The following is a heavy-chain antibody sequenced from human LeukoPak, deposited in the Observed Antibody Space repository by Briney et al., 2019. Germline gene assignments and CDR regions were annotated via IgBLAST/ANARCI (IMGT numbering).Heavy chain of an antibody. D-gene: IGHD2-2*01. CDR3: ARHAAFAEYQSHLTHFDY. V-gene: IGHV4-4*07. Sequence: SETLSLTCTVSGGSISSYYWSWIRQPAGKGLEWIGRIYTSGSTNYNPSLKSRVTISVDTSKNQFSLKLSSVTAADTAVYYCARHAAFAEYQSHLTHFDYWGQGTLVTVSS. CDR2: IYTSGST. J-gene: IGHJ4*02. CDR1: GGSISSYY.